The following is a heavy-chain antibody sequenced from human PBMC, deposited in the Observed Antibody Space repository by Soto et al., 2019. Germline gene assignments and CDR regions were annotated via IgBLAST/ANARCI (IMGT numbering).Heavy chain of an antibody. V-gene: IGHV3-21*01. J-gene: IGHJ3*02. CDR2: INSGSSYI. CDR3: VGLPQWLGVDDAVDI. Sequence: EVQLVESGGGLVKPGGSLRLSCEVSGFTFSSYNMNWVRQAPGKGLEWVSIINSGSSYIYYVDSVKGRFTISRDNAKKALYLQMNSLTGEDTAVYCCVGLPQWLGVDDAVDIWGQGTMVTVSS. CDR1: GFTFSSYN. D-gene: IGHD6-19*01.